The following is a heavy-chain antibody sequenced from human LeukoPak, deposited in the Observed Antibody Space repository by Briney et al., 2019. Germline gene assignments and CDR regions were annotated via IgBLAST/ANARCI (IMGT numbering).Heavy chain of an antibody. D-gene: IGHD2-21*02. V-gene: IGHV3-74*01. CDR2: INSDGSST. CDR1: GFTFSSYW. Sequence: PGGSLRLSFAASGFTFSSYWMYWVRHAPGKGLVWVSRINSDGSSTSYADSVKGRCSISRDNAKNTVDLQMNSLRGEDTAVYYCARDAGDCGGDCPRWFDPWGQGTLVTVSS. CDR3: ARDAGDCGGDCPRWFDP. J-gene: IGHJ5*02.